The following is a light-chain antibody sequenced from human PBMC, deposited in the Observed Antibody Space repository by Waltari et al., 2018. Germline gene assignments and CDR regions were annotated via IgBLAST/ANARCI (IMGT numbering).Light chain of an antibody. CDR1: HSDVGSGTL. CDR3: CSYRIGSTPGV. CDR2: EVT. J-gene: IGLJ3*02. Sequence: SALTQPASVSGSLGQSITISCRGSHSDVGSGTLFSWYQQFPGTVPKFIIYEVTKRPSGVSSRFAGSKSGKMAALTISGLQPEDEADYYCCSYRIGSTPGVFGGGTKVTVL. V-gene: IGLV2-23*02.